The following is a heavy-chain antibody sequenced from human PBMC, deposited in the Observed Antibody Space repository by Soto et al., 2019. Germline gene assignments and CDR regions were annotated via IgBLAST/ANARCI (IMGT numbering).Heavy chain of an antibody. Sequence: EVQLVESGGGLVQPGGSLRLSCVASEFIFTNYWMSWVRQAPGKGLEWVANIKEDGSVKFYVDSVKGRITISRDNAEKSLYLPMNRLRAEDTALYYCATSRDCPAEYWGQGTLVTVSS. D-gene: IGHD2-21*02. V-gene: IGHV3-7*02. CDR2: IKEDGSVK. CDR3: ATSRDCPAEY. CDR1: EFIFTNYW. J-gene: IGHJ4*02.